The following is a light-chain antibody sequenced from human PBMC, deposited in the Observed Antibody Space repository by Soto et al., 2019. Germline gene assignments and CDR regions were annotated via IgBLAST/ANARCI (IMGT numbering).Light chain of an antibody. V-gene: IGKV3-11*01. Sequence: EIVLTQSPATLSLSPGERATLSCRASQSVSSDLAWYQQRPGQAPRLLIYAASSRAPGIPARFSGSGSGTDFTLIISSLEPEDFALYYCQHRTNWRWTFGQGTKVEVK. CDR1: QSVSSD. J-gene: IGKJ1*01. CDR3: QHRTNWRWT. CDR2: AAS.